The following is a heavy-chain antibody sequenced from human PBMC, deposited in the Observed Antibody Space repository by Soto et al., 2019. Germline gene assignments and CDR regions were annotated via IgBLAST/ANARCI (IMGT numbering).Heavy chain of an antibody. D-gene: IGHD3-22*01. V-gene: IGHV3-23*01. J-gene: IGHJ4*02. CDR2: ISGSGGST. CDR1: GFTFSSYA. CDR3: AKGGPYYYDSSGYYEY. Sequence: EVQLLEAGGGLVQPGGSLRLSCAASGFTFSSYAMSWVRQAPGKGLEWVSAISGSGGSTYYADSVKGRFTISRDNSKNTLYWQMNSLRADDTAVYYCAKGGPYYYDSSGYYEYWGQGTLVTVSS.